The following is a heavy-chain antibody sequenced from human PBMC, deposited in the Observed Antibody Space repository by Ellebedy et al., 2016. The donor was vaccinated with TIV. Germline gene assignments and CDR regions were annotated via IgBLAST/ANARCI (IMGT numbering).Heavy chain of an antibody. CDR3: ARSYKRTARDAFDI. V-gene: IGHV4-39*07. D-gene: IGHD1-14*01. Sequence: MPSETLSLTCTVSGGSISNSDYYWNWIRQPQGKGLEWIGEINQSGSTNYNPPLKSRVTISMDKSKNQFSLKLTSVTAADTAVYYCARSYKRTARDAFDIWGQGTMVTVSS. CDR1: GGSISNSDYY. CDR2: INQSGST. J-gene: IGHJ3*02.